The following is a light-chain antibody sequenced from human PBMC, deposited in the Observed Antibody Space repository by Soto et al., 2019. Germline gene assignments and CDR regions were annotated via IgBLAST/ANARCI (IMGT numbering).Light chain of an antibody. CDR1: QSVSSSY. CDR2: GAS. J-gene: IGKJ1*01. V-gene: IGKV3-15*01. CDR3: QQYNNWPPWT. Sequence: EIVLTQSPGTLSLSPGERATLSCRASQSVSSSYLAWYQQKPGQAPRLLIYGASTRATGIPARFSGSGSGTEFTLTISSLQSEDFAVYYYQQYNNWPPWTFGQGTKVDIK.